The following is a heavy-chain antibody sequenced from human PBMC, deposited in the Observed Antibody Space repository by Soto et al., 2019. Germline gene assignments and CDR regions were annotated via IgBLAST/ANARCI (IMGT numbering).Heavy chain of an antibody. J-gene: IGHJ3*02. Sequence: SVKVSCKASGGTFSSYAISWVRQAPGQGFEWMGWIIPIFGTANYAQKFQERVTITRDMSTSTAYMEPSSLRSEDTAVYYCAAVPKLGYSSGYYAFDIWGQGTMVTVSS. D-gene: IGHD3-22*01. CDR3: AAVPKLGYSSGYYAFDI. V-gene: IGHV1-69*05. CDR2: IIPIFGTA. CDR1: GGTFSSYA.